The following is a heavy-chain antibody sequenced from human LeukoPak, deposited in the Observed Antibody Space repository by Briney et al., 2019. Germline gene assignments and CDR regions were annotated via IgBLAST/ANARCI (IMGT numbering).Heavy chain of an antibody. CDR1: GFTFSSYA. CDR3: ARVAGNSGTQPDDY. CDR2: ISSSSSYI. V-gene: IGHV3-21*01. Sequence: GGSLRLSCAASGFTFSSYAMSWVRQAPGKGLEWVSSISSSSSYIYYADSVKGRFTISRDNAKNSLYLQMNSLRAEDTAVYYCARVAGNSGTQPDDYWGQGTLVTVSS. J-gene: IGHJ4*02. D-gene: IGHD1-26*01.